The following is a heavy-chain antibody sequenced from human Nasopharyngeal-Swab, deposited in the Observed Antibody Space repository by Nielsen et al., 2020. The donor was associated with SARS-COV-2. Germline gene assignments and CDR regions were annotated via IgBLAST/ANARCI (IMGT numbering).Heavy chain of an antibody. J-gene: IGHJ6*01. D-gene: IGHD3-16*02. V-gene: IGHV1-18*01. CDR1: GYTFTSYG. CDR2: ISAYNGNT. CDR3: ARGHYDYIWGSYRTLDV. Sequence: ASVKVSCKASGYTFTSYGISWVRQAPGQGLEWMGWISAYNGNTNYAQKLQGRVTMTTDTSTSTAYMELRSLRSDDTAVYYCARGHYDYIWGSYRTLDVWGQGTTVTVSS.